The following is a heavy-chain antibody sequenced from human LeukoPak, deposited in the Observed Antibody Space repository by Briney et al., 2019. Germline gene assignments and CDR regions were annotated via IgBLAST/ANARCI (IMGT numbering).Heavy chain of an antibody. CDR1: GFTFSSYW. CDR3: ATSRQWLVRYFDY. V-gene: IGHV3-23*01. Sequence: GGSLRLSCEASGFTFSSYWMSWVRQAPGKGLEWVAAISGSGGSTYYADSVKGRFTISRDNSKNTLYLQMKSLRAEDTAVYYCATSRQWLVRYFDYWGQGTLATVSS. CDR2: ISGSGGST. J-gene: IGHJ4*02. D-gene: IGHD6-19*01.